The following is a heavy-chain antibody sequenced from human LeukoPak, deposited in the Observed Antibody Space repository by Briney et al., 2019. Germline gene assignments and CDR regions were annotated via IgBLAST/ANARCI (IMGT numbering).Heavy chain of an antibody. CDR1: GYTFTGYY. Sequence: ASVKVSRKSSGYTFTGYYMHWVRQAPGQGLEWMGWINPNSGGTNYAQKFQGRVTMTRDTSISTAYMELSRLRSDDTAVYYCARDLFLYYYDSSGYYIDPWGQGTLVTVSS. D-gene: IGHD3-22*01. J-gene: IGHJ5*02. CDR2: INPNSGGT. V-gene: IGHV1-2*02. CDR3: ARDLFLYYYDSSGYYIDP.